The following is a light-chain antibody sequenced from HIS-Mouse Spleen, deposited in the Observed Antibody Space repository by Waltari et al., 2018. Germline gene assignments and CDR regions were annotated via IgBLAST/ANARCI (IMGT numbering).Light chain of an antibody. CDR1: RSDAWSYNL. CDR3: CSYAGSSTVV. CDR2: EGS. J-gene: IGLJ2*01. Sequence: QSALTQPASVSGSPGQPSTISCTGTRSDAWSYNLLFRYQPHPGKAPKLLIYEGSKRPSGVSNRFSGSKSGNTASLTISGLQAEDEADYYCCSYAGSSTVVFGGGTKLTVL. V-gene: IGLV2-23*01.